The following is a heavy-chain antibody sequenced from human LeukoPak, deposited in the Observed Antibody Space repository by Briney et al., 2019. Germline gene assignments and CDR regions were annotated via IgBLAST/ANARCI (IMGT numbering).Heavy chain of an antibody. Sequence: ASVKVSCKASGGTFSSYAISWVRQAPGQGLEWMGGIIPSFGTADYAQKFQGRVTITTDESTSTAYMELSSLRSEDTAVYYCARERGTTGTVPYYYYYYMDVWGKGTTVTVSS. CDR3: ARERGTTGTVPYYYYYYMDV. J-gene: IGHJ6*03. D-gene: IGHD1-1*01. CDR1: GGTFSSYA. V-gene: IGHV1-69*05. CDR2: IIPSFGTA.